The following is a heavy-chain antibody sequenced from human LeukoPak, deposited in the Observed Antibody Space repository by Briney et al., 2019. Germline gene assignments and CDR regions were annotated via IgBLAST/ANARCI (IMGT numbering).Heavy chain of an antibody. CDR3: ATRLYCGGDCPGY. D-gene: IGHD2-21*02. CDR1: GYTISNYA. CDR2: ISAYNGNT. Sequence: ASVKVSCKASGYTISNYAFTWVRQAPGQGLEWMGWISAYNGNTNYAQKLQGRVTMTTDTSTSTAYMELRSLRSDDTAVYYCATRLYCGGDCPGYWGQGTLVTVSS. V-gene: IGHV1-18*01. J-gene: IGHJ4*02.